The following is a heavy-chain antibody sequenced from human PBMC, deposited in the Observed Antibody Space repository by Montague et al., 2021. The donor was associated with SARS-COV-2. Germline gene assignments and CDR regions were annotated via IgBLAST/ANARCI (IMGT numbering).Heavy chain of an antibody. CDR3: AWSNDDFFYQYGMAV. CDR1: GLSLNTRKVC. J-gene: IGHJ6*02. V-gene: IGHV2-70*11. Sequence: PALVKPTQTLILTCSLSGLSLNTRKVCVSWIRQPPGKALEWLARIDWDEDKYYNIFLKSRLTISKDTSTNQVVLTMTNMDPVDTGTYYCAWSNDDFFYQYGMAVGGRGTRVTDSS. CDR2: IDWDEDK. D-gene: IGHD1-1*01.